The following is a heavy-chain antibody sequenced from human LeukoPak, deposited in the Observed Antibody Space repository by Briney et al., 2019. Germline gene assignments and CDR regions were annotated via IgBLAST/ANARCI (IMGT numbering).Heavy chain of an antibody. CDR3: ARDPHTWGTYYYDSSGYYLDY. CDR2: ISAYNGNT. CDR1: GYTFTSYY. J-gene: IGHJ4*02. Sequence: ASVKVSCKASGYTFTSYYMHWVRQAPGQGLEWMGWISAYNGNTNYAQKLQGRVTMTTDTSTSTAYMELRSLRSDDTAVYYCARDPHTWGTYYYDSSGYYLDYWGQGTLVTVSS. D-gene: IGHD3-22*01. V-gene: IGHV1-18*04.